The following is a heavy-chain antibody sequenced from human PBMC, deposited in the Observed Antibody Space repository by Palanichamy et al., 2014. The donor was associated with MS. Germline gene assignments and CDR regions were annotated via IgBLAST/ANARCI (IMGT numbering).Heavy chain of an antibody. J-gene: IGHJ3*02. CDR1: GFTFDDFA. CDR3: AKVGDYYDSSGYYYDAFDI. D-gene: IGHD3-22*01. Sequence: EVRVGGGRGGGLVQPGRSLRLSCVASGFTFDDFAMHWVRQAPGKGLEWVSGISWNSRSIDYADSVKGRFTIARDNAKNSLYLEMHSLGAEDTALYYCAKVGDYYDSSGYYYDAFDIWGQGTMVTVSS. CDR2: ISWNSRSI. V-gene: IGHV3-9*01.